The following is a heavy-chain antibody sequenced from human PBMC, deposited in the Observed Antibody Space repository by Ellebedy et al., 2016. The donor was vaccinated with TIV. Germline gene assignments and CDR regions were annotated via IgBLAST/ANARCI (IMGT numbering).Heavy chain of an antibody. V-gene: IGHV3-30-3*01. CDR3: ARDLCSSTSCYMGLGYFDY. CDR2: ISYDGSNK. D-gene: IGHD2-2*02. CDR1: GFTFSSYA. J-gene: IGHJ4*02. Sequence: GESLKISXAASGFTFSSYAMHWVRQAPGKGLEWVAVISYDGSNKYYADSVKGRFTISRDNSKNTLYLQMNSLRDEDTAVYYCARDLCSSTSCYMGLGYFDYWGQGTLVTVSS.